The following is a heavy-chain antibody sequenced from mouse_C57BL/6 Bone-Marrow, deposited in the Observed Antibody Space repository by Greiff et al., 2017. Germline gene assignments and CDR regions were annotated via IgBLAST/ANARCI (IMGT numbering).Heavy chain of an antibody. J-gene: IGHJ4*01. CDR3: ARHEDYYSNYDYYARDY. CDR1: GFTFSSYG. D-gene: IGHD2-5*01. CDR2: ISSGGSYT. Sequence: EVNVVESGGDLVKPGGSLKLSCAASGFTFSSYGMSWVRQTPDKRLEWVATISSGGSYTYYPDSVKGRFTISRDNAKNTLYLQMSSLKSEDTAMYYCARHEDYYSNYDYYARDYWGQGTSVTGSS. V-gene: IGHV5-6*01.